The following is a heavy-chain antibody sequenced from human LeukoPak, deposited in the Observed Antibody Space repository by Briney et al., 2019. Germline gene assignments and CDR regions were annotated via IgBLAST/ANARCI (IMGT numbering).Heavy chain of an antibody. CDR2: ISSSGSTI. CDR1: GFTFSSYS. J-gene: IGHJ4*02. V-gene: IGHV3-48*04. D-gene: IGHD4-17*01. Sequence: PGGSLRLSCAASGFTFSSYSMNWVRQAPGKGLEWVSYISSSGSTIYYADSVKGRFTISRDNAKNSLYLQMNSLRAEDTAVYYCARYSYPSENDYGDWSPRAYDYWGQGTLVTVSS. CDR3: ARYSYPSENDYGDWSPRAYDY.